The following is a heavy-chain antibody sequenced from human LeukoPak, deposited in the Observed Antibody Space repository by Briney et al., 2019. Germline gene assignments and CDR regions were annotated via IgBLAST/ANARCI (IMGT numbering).Heavy chain of an antibody. CDR1: VYTFTDYY. CDR2: INPNSGGT. V-gene: IGHV1-2*02. J-gene: IGHJ4*02. Sequence: ASVTVSCKSSVYTFTDYYMHWVRQAPGQGGEWMGWINPNSGGTNYAQKFQGRVTMTRDTSISTAYMELSRLRSDDTAVYYCARRGWKDFFDYWGQGTLVTVSS. D-gene: IGHD1-1*01. CDR3: ARRGWKDFFDY.